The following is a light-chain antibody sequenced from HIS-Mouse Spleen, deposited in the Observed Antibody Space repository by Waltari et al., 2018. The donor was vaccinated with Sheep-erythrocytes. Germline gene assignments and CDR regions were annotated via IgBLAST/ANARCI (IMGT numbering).Light chain of an antibody. Sequence: DIVMTQSPDSLAVSLGERATINCKSSQSVVYSSNNQNYLAWYQQKPGQPAKLLIYWASTRESGVPDRFSGSGSGTDFTLTISSLQAEDVAVYYCQQYYSTLTFGGGTKVEIK. V-gene: IGKV4-1*01. J-gene: IGKJ4*01. CDR2: WAS. CDR3: QQYYSTLT. CDR1: QSVVYSSNNQNY.